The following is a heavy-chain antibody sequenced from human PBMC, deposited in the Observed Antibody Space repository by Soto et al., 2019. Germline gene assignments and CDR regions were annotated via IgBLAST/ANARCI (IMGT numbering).Heavy chain of an antibody. D-gene: IGHD5-12*01. J-gene: IGHJ4*02. Sequence: GGSLRLSCAASGFTFSSYAMSWVRQAPGKGLEWVSATSGSGGSTYYADSVKGRFTISRDNSKNTLYLQMNSLRAEDTAVYYCAKDLNRATLTFDYWGQGTLVTVSS. CDR2: TSGSGGST. CDR1: GFTFSSYA. V-gene: IGHV3-23*01. CDR3: AKDLNRATLTFDY.